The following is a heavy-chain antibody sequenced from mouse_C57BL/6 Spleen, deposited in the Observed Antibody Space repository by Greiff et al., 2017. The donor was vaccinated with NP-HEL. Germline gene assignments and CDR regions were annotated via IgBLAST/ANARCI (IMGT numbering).Heavy chain of an antibody. D-gene: IGHD2-4*01. CDR1: GYTFTDYN. CDR2: INPNNGGT. Sequence: EVQLQESGPELVKPGASVKMSCKASGYTFTDYNMHWVKQSPGKSLEWIGYINPNNGGTSYNQKFKGKATLTVNKSSSTAYMELRSLTSVDSSVNYCEDYPSFDYWGQGTTLTVSS. J-gene: IGHJ2*01. CDR3: EDYPSFDY. V-gene: IGHV1-22*01.